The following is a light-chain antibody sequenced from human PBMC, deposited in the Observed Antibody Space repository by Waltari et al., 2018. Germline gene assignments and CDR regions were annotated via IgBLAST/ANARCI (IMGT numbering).Light chain of an antibody. V-gene: IGLV2-14*03. CDR2: DVT. J-gene: IGLJ3*02. Sequence: QSALTQPASVSGSPGQSSTIPCPGTSTAVCRYHYLSCYQHYPDKAPKLMIYDVTNRPSGVSNRFSGSKSGNTASLTISGLQPEDEADYYCASYIPGSTLVFGGGTKLAVL. CDR1: STAVCRYHY. CDR3: ASYIPGSTLV.